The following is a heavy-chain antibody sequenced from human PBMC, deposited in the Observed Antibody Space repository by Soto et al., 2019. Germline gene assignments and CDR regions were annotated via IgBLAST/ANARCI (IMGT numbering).Heavy chain of an antibody. CDR3: ARTPYNWNGPHSPRKMVYFDY. CDR1: GGSFSGYY. V-gene: IGHV4-34*01. D-gene: IGHD1-20*01. Sequence: SETLSLTCAVYGGSFSGYYWSWIRQPPGKGLEWIGEINHSGSTNYNPSLKSRVTISVDTSKNQFSLKLSSVTAADTAVYYCARTPYNWNGPHSPRKMVYFDYWGQGTLVTVSS. J-gene: IGHJ4*02. CDR2: INHSGST.